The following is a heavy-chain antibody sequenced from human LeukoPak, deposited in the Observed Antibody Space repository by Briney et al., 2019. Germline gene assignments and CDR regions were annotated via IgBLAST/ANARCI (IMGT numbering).Heavy chain of an antibody. Sequence: SETLSLTCTVSGGSISSYYWNWIRQPPGKGLEWIGYIYYTGSTNYNPSLKSRITMSVDTSKSQFSLKLSSVTAADTAVYYCARLTEVAVARSKYWCFDLWGRGTLVTVSS. CDR3: ARLTEVAVARSKYWCFDL. CDR1: GGSISSYY. J-gene: IGHJ2*01. CDR2: IYYTGST. D-gene: IGHD6-19*01. V-gene: IGHV4-59*08.